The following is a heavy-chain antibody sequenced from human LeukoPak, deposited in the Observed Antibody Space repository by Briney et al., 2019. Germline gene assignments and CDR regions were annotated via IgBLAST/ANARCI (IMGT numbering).Heavy chain of an antibody. CDR2: IYSDNT. CDR1: GFTVSSNS. J-gene: IGHJ4*02. D-gene: IGHD4/OR15-4a*01. V-gene: IGHV3-53*01. Sequence: GGSLRLSCTVSGFTVSSNSMSWVRQAPGKGLDWVSFIYSDNTHYSDSVKGRFTISRDNSKNTLYLQTNSLRAEDTAVYYCARRAGAYSHPYDYWGQGTLVTVSS. CDR3: ARRAGAYSHPYDY.